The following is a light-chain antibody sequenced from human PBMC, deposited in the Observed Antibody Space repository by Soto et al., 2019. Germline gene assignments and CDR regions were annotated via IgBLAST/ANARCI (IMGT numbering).Light chain of an antibody. CDR3: QQSYSTPLYT. Sequence: DIQMTQSPSSLSASVGDRVTITCRASQSISSYLNWYQQKPGKAPKLLIYAASSLQSGVPPRFSASESGTDFTLTISSLQPEDFATYYCQQSYSTPLYTFGQGTKVDIK. CDR2: AAS. CDR1: QSISSY. V-gene: IGKV1-39*01. J-gene: IGKJ2*01.